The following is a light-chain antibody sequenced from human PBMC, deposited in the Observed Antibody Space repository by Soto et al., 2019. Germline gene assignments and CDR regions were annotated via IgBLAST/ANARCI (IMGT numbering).Light chain of an antibody. CDR2: DAS. CDR3: QEYNSYSGT. Sequence: DIQMTPSPSPPSASLGGRSTLTFPGSQSLGIWLAWHQQKPGKAPKLLIYDASTLKSGVPSRFSGSGSGTKFTLTISSLQPDDFATYYCQEYNSYSGTFGQGTKVDIK. V-gene: IGKV1-5*01. J-gene: IGKJ1*01. CDR1: QSLGIW.